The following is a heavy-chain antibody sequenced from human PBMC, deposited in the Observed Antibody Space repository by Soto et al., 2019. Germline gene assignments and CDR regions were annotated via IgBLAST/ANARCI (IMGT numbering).Heavy chain of an antibody. CDR3: AREVVGYDILTGYYKALGAFDI. CDR2: IYYSGST. D-gene: IGHD3-9*01. CDR1: GGSISSYY. V-gene: IGHV4-59*01. Sequence: SETLSLTCTVSGGSISSYYRSWIRQPPGKGLEWIWYIYYSGSTNYNPSLKSRVTISVDTSKNQFSLKLSSVTAADTAVYYCAREVVGYDILTGYYKALGAFDIWGQGTMVTVSS. J-gene: IGHJ3*02.